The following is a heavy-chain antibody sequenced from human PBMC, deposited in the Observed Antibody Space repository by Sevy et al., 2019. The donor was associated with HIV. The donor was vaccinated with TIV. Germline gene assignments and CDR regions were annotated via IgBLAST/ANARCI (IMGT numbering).Heavy chain of an antibody. V-gene: IGHV3-30*04. J-gene: IGHJ4*02. Sequence: GWSLRLSCTVSGFIFSNFAMHWVRQAPGKGLEWVAVTSYDGSYKYYADSVKGRFTVSRDNSRNILSLEMSSLRRDDTAVYYCARGANDDDFFQYWGQGTLVTVSS. CDR1: GFIFSNFA. CDR3: ARGANDDDFFQY. D-gene: IGHD3-16*01. CDR2: TSYDGSYK.